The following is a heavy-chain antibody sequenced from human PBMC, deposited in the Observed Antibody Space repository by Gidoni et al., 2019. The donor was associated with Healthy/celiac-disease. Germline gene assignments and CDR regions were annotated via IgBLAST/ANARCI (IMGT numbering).Heavy chain of an antibody. J-gene: IGHJ6*02. CDR3: AKVLPESYDFWSGYYYYYGMDV. D-gene: IGHD3-3*01. CDR2: IRGSGGRT. CDR1: GFTFSSYA. Sequence: EVQLLESGGGLVQPGGSLRLSCAASGFTFSSYALRWVRQAPGKGLEWVSAIRGSGGRTYYADSVKGRFTISRDNSKNTLYLQMNSLRAEDTAVYYCAKVLPESYDFWSGYYYYYGMDVWGQGTTVTVSS. V-gene: IGHV3-23*01.